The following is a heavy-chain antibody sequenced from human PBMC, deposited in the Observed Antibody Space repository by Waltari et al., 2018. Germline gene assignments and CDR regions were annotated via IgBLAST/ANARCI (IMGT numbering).Heavy chain of an antibody. D-gene: IGHD5-18*01. Sequence: EAQLVVSGGGVVKPGGSLTLPCWASGLRFRDCAMVWVRPAPGKGLEWVSSVTWNGGSVGYADSVKGRFFISRDNAANSVYLQMNSLRSEDTALYFCAKRGYTYGYDDAFDVWGLGAMVTVSS. J-gene: IGHJ3*01. CDR1: GLRFRDCA. CDR3: AKRGYTYGYDDAFDV. CDR2: VTWNGGSV. V-gene: IGHV3-9*01.